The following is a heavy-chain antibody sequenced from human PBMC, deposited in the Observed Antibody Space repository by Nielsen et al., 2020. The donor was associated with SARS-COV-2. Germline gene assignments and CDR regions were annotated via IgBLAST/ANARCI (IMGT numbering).Heavy chain of an antibody. CDR2: ISYDGSNK. V-gene: IGHV3-30*18. J-gene: IGHJ6*02. Sequence: GESLKISCAASGFTFSSYGMHWVRQAPGKGLEWVAVISYDGSNKYYADSVKGRFTISRDNSKNTLYLQMNSLRAEDTAVYYCAKNVRGSPAYYGMDVWGQGTTVTVSS. CDR3: AKNVRGSPAYYGMDV. D-gene: IGHD1-26*01. CDR1: GFTFSSYG.